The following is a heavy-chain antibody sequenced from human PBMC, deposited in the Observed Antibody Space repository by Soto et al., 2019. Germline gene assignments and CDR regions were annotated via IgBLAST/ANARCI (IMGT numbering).Heavy chain of an antibody. V-gene: IGHV3-23*01. Sequence: EVQLLESGGGLIQPGGSLRLSCAASGFTFTTYAMSWVRQAPGKGLEWVSAISGSGGNTYYADSVKGRFNISRDNSKNTVHLQMNSLQVNGTSVYYCAEYFGENWLPDYWGQGTLVTVSS. CDR1: GFTFTTYA. CDR2: ISGSGGNT. CDR3: AEYFGENWLPDY. J-gene: IGHJ4*02. D-gene: IGHD3-10*01.